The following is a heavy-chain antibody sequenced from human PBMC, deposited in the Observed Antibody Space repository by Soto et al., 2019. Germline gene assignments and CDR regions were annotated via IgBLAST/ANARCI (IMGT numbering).Heavy chain of an antibody. Sequence: QVQLVQSGAEVKKPGPSVKVSCKASGGTFSSYAISWVRQAPGQGLERMGGIIPIFGTANYAQKFHGRVTITADKATSTAHMELSSLRSDDTAVYYCARGRRDYYYYVTDVWGQGPTVTVS. CDR3: ARGRRDYYYYVTDV. CDR1: GGTFSSYA. D-gene: IGHD3-10*01. CDR2: IIPIFGTA. V-gene: IGHV1-69*06. J-gene: IGHJ6*02.